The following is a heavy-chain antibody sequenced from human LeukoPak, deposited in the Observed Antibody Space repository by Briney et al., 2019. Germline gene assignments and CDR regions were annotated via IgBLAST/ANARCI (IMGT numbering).Heavy chain of an antibody. J-gene: IGHJ4*02. CDR2: ISSTSTYI. CDR1: GFTFSTDS. CDR3: ARWDRFHGV. V-gene: IGHV3-21*01. D-gene: IGHD1-14*01. Sequence: GGSLRISCAASGFTFSTDSMNCVRQAPGKGLEWVSSISSTSTYIYYADSVKGRFTISRDNAKNSLYLQMNNLRAEDTAVYYCARWDRFHGVWGQGTLVTGSS.